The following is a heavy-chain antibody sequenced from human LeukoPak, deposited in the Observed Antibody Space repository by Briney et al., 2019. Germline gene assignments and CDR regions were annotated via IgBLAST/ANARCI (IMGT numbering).Heavy chain of an antibody. D-gene: IGHD3-16*02. CDR2: ISGSGGST. CDR3: VSGNDPDSVWRTYRLDAFDI. CDR1: GFTFSSYA. Sequence: GGSLRLSCAASGFTFSSYAMSWVRQAPGKGLEWVSAISGSGGSTYYADSVQGRFTISRDNARNSLFLQMNNLRAEDTALYYCVSGNDPDSVWRTYRLDAFDIWGQGTMVIVSS. J-gene: IGHJ3*02. V-gene: IGHV3-23*01.